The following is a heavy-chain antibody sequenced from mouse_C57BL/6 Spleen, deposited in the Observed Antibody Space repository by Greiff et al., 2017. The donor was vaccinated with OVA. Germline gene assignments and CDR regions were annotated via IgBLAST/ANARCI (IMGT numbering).Heavy chain of an antibody. CDR3: ARSGSAWFAY. Sequence: EVKLMESGGGLVQPGGSLSLSCAASGFTFTDYYMSWVRQPPGKALEWLGFIRNKANGYTTEYSASVKGRFTISRDNSQSILYLQMNALRAEDSATYYCARSGSAWFAYWGQGTLVTVSA. J-gene: IGHJ3*01. D-gene: IGHD1-3*01. CDR1: GFTFTDYY. V-gene: IGHV7-3*01. CDR2: IRNKANGYTT.